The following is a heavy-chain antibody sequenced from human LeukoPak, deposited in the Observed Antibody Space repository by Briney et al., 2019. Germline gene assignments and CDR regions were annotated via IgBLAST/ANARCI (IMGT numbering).Heavy chain of an antibody. J-gene: IGHJ2*01. CDR1: GFTFSSYA. CDR3: AKGRITIYGVVIIDWYFDL. CDR2: ISGSGGTT. D-gene: IGHD3-3*01. Sequence: PGGSLRLSCAASGFTFSSYAMSWVRQAPGKGLEWVSGISGSGGTTYYADSVKGRFTISRDNSKNTLYLQMNSLRAVDTAVYYCAKGRITIYGVVIIDWYFDLWGRGTLVTVSS. V-gene: IGHV3-23*01.